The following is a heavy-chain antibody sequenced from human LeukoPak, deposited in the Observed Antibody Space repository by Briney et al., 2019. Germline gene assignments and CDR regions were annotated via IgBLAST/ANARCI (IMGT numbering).Heavy chain of an antibody. CDR3: ATTIFGVASHGHYYYYYMDV. CDR2: INPNSGGT. J-gene: IGHJ6*03. CDR1: GYTFTGYY. D-gene: IGHD3-3*01. Sequence: ASVKVSCKASGYTFTGYYMHWVRQAPGQGLEWMGWINPNSGGTNYAQKFQGRVTMTRDTSISTAYMELSRLRSDDTAVYYCATTIFGVASHGHYYYYYMDVWGKGTTVTVSS. V-gene: IGHV1-2*02.